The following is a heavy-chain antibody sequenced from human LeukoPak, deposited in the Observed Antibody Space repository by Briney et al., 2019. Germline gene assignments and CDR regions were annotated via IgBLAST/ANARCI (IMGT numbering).Heavy chain of an antibody. D-gene: IGHD3-3*01. J-gene: IGHJ4*02. V-gene: IGHV3-30*03. CDR1: GFPYSCQG. CDR3: ARDMSRIGVVIGPLDY. Sequence: GGSLPLPCAASGFPYSCQGVLWAPPPPGKGRVGGPVIPYDGSNKYYADSVKGRFTISRDNSKNTLYLQMNSLRAEDTAVYYCARDMSRIGVVIGPLDYWGQGTLVTVSS. CDR2: IPYDGSNK.